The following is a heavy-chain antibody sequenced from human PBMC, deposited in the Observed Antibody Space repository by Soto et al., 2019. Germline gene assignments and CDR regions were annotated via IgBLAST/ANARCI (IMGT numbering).Heavy chain of an antibody. Sequence: GGSLRLSCAASGFTFSSYAMSWVRQAPGKGLEWVSAISGSGGSTYYADSVKGRFTISRDNSKNTLYLQMNSLRAEDTAVYYCAKEGYYYGSGSYHVLFDYWGQGTLVTVSS. J-gene: IGHJ4*02. D-gene: IGHD3-10*01. CDR2: ISGSGGST. V-gene: IGHV3-23*01. CDR1: GFTFSSYA. CDR3: AKEGYYYGSGSYHVLFDY.